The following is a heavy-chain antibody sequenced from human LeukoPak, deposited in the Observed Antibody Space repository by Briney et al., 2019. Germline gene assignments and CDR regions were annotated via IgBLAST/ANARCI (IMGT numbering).Heavy chain of an antibody. V-gene: IGHV4-34*01. D-gene: IGHD2/OR15-2a*01. CDR1: GGSFSGYY. CDR3: ARGGLLFVMDV. J-gene: IGHJ6*03. Sequence: SETLSLTCAVYGGSFSGYYWSWIRQPPGKGLEWIGEINHSGSTNYNPSLKSRVTISVDTSKNQFSLKLSSVTAADTAVYYCARGGLLFVMDVWGKGTTVTVSS. CDR2: INHSGST.